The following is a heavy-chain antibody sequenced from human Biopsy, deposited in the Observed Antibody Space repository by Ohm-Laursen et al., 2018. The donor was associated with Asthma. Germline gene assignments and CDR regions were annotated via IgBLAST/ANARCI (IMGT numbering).Heavy chain of an antibody. CDR1: GFTFSSYW. V-gene: IGHV3-7*01. Sequence: LSLTCAASGFTFSSYWMSWVRQAPGKGLEWVANIKKDGSEKYYVDSVKGRFTISRDNAKNSLYLHMNSLRAEDTAVYYCAKGGYCTSPTCPWGRYATDVWGQGTTVTVSS. J-gene: IGHJ6*02. CDR2: IKKDGSEK. CDR3: AKGGYCTSPTCPWGRYATDV. D-gene: IGHD2-2*01.